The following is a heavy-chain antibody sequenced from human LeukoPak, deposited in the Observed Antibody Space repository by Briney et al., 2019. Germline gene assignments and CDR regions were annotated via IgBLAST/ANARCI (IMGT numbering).Heavy chain of an antibody. Sequence: GGSLRLSCAASGFTFSSYGMSWVRQAPGKGLEWVSAISGSGGSTYYADSVKGRFTISRDNSKNTLYLQMNSLRAEDTVIYYCAKNGDRGAYCTGGTCYPYFYYYMDVWGKGTTVTI. CDR1: GFTFSSYG. CDR3: AKNGDRGAYCTGGTCYPYFYYYMDV. CDR2: ISGSGGST. V-gene: IGHV3-23*01. J-gene: IGHJ6*03. D-gene: IGHD2-15*01.